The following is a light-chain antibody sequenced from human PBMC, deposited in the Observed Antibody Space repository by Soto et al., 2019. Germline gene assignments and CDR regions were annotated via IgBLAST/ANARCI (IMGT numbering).Light chain of an antibody. CDR1: SSDVGGYNY. V-gene: IGLV2-14*01. J-gene: IGLJ2*01. CDR3: SSYPSSSTPVV. CDR2: DVS. Sequence: QSALTQPASVSGSPGQSITISCTGTSSDVGGYNYVSWYQQHPGKAPKLMIYDVSNRPSGVSNRFSGSKSGNTASLTISGLQAEDEAEYYCSSYPSSSTPVVFGGGTQLTVL.